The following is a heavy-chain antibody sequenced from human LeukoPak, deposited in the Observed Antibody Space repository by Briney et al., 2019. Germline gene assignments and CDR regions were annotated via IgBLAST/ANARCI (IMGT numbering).Heavy chain of an antibody. D-gene: IGHD5-24*01. J-gene: IGHJ4*02. CDR2: ISYDGSNK. Sequence: GGSLRLSCAASGFTFSSYEMNWVRQAPGKGLEWVAVISYDGSNKYYADSVKGRFTISRDNSKNTLYLQMNSLRAEDTAVYYCAKSGYNRFDYWGQGTLVTVSS. V-gene: IGHV3-30*18. CDR3: AKSGYNRFDY. CDR1: GFTFSSYE.